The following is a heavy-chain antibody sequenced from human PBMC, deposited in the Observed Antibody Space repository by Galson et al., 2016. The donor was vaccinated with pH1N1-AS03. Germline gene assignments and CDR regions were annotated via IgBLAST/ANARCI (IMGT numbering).Heavy chain of an antibody. Sequence: SVKVSCKASGYTFAYYYVHWVRQAPGQGLEWMGWINPSSGGTKFAQKFQGTVSMTTDTSTRTAYMGLSRLRSDDTAVYYCARGGGSALDSWGQGTLGTVSS. V-gene: IGHV1-2*02. CDR1: GYTFAYYY. CDR2: INPSSGGT. D-gene: IGHD1-26*01. J-gene: IGHJ4*02. CDR3: ARGGGSALDS.